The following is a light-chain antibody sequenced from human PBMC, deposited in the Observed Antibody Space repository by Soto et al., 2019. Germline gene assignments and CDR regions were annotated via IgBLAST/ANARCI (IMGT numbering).Light chain of an antibody. J-gene: IGKJ1*01. CDR3: QQYGSPTWT. CDR1: QSVSSSY. CDR2: GAS. Sequence: ELVLTQSPGTLSLSPGERATLSCRASQSVSSSYLAWYQQKPGQAPRLLIYGASSRATGIPDRFSGSGSGTDFTLTISRLEPEDFAVYYCQQYGSPTWTFGQGTKV. V-gene: IGKV3-20*01.